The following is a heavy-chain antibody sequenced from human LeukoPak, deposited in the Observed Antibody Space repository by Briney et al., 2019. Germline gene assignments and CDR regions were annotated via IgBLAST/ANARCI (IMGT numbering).Heavy chain of an antibody. CDR1: GGPINSGSYS. D-gene: IGHD3-22*01. V-gene: IGHV4-61*02. CDR2: IHISGST. CDR3: ARADRSGYFGNVVAFDI. J-gene: IGHJ3*02. Sequence: PSQTLSLTCTVSGGPINSGSYSWTWIRQPAGKGLEWIGRIHISGSTHYTPSLKSRVTIPVDKSKNQFSLKLSSVTAADTAVYYCARADRSGYFGNVVAFDIWGQGTMLTV.